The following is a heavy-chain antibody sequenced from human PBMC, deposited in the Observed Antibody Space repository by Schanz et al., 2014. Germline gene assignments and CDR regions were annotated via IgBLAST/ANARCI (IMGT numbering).Heavy chain of an antibody. V-gene: IGHV3-48*04. D-gene: IGHD5-12*01. CDR3: ARVDNGYDSHLYYDYYYMDV. Sequence: EVQVVESGGGLVQPGGSLRLSCVASGFTFISYDIHWVRQAPGKGLEWVSYISSSGSTIYYADSVKGRFTISRDNAKNSLYLQMNSLRAEDTAVYYCARVDNGYDSHLYYDYYYMDVGGKGTTDTVSS. CDR2: ISSSGSTI. CDR1: GFTFISYD. J-gene: IGHJ6*03.